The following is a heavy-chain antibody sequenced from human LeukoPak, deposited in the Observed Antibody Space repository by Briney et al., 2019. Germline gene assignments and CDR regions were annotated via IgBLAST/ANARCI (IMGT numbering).Heavy chain of an antibody. CDR1: GFTFSSYW. D-gene: IGHD3-22*01. CDR2: IKQDGSEK. CDR3: ARDPGYYDSSGVWYFDL. V-gene: IGHV3-7*01. Sequence: PGGSLRLSCAASGFTFSSYWMSWVRQAPGKGLEWVANIKQDGSEKYYVDSVKGRFTTSRDNAKNSLYLQMNSLRAEDTAVYYCARDPGYYDSSGVWYFDLWGRGTLVTVSS. J-gene: IGHJ2*01.